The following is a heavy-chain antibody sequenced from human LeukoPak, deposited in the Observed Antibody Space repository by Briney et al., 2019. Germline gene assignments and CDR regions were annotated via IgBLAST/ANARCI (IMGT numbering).Heavy chain of an antibody. CDR1: EFTVSNNY. Sequence: GGSLRLSCAASEFTVSNNYVIWVRQAPGKGLEWVSVFYVGGNTNYADSVKGRFTMSRDISKSALYLQMNSLRGDDTAVYFCVTKGDCSGGSCNWYFGLWGRGTLVTVSS. D-gene: IGHD2-15*01. V-gene: IGHV3-66*01. J-gene: IGHJ2*01. CDR3: VTKGDCSGGSCNWYFGL. CDR2: FYVGGNT.